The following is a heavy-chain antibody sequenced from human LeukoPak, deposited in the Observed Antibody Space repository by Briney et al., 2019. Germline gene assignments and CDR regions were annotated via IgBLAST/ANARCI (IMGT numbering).Heavy chain of an antibody. CDR1: GFTVITND. J-gene: IGHJ4*02. CDR3: ARGVEPLAANTLAY. D-gene: IGHD1-14*01. CDR2: PYSDGNT. V-gene: IGHV3-53*01. Sequence: GGSLRLSCAASGFTVITNDMTWVRQAPGKGLEWVSVPYSDGNTKYADSVQDRFTISRDNSKNTLYLEMNSLSPDDTAVYYCARGVEPLAANTLAYWGQGTLVTVSS.